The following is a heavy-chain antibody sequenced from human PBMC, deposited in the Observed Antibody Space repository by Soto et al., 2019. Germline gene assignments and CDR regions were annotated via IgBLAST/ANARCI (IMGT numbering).Heavy chain of an antibody. CDR2: ISSSSSYI. Sequence: GGSLRLSCAASGFTFSSYSMNWVRQAPGKGLEWVSSISSSSSYIYYADSVKGRFTISRDNAKNSLYLQMNSLRAEDTAVYYCARDRYFDWLLFSPSPDVWSKGTTVTVSS. J-gene: IGHJ6*04. V-gene: IGHV3-21*01. CDR3: ARDRYFDWLLFSPSPDV. CDR1: GFTFSSYS. D-gene: IGHD3-9*01.